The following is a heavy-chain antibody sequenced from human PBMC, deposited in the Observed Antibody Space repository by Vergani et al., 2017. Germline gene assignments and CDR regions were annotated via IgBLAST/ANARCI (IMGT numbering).Heavy chain of an antibody. CDR3: ARDLSYSTAWPFFDS. D-gene: IGHD4-11*01. Sequence: EVQLLESGGNLVQPGGSLRLSCAASGFTFTNFAMTWVRQAPGEGLEWVSGISGSGGFTYYADSVKGRFTISRDSSKTLYLQMDSLRVEDTAMYFCARDLSYSTAWPFFDSRGQGTLVTVSS. V-gene: IGHV3-23*01. CDR2: ISGSGGFT. J-gene: IGHJ4*02. CDR1: GFTFTNFA.